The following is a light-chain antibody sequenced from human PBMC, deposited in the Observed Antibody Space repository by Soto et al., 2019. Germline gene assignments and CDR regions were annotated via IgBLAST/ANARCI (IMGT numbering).Light chain of an antibody. J-gene: IGLJ2*01. CDR2: EGS. CDR3: CSYAGSSLVV. V-gene: IGLV2-23*01. Sequence: QSALTQPASVSGSPGQSITISCTGTSSDVGSYNLVSWYQQHPGKAPKLMIYEGSKRPSGVSNRFSGSKSGNTASLTISGLQAEDEAVYYCCSYAGSSLVVFGGGTKLTVL. CDR1: SSDVGSYNL.